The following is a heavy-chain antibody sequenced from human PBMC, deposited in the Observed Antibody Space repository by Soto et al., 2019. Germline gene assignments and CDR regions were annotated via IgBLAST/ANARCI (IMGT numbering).Heavy chain of an antibody. J-gene: IGHJ4*02. D-gene: IGHD2-2*01. V-gene: IGHV4-59*01. CDR2: IYYTGST. CDR3: AKYRRTEEEGFTLDS. Sequence: PSETLSLTCTVSGDSIKHYYWSWIRQPPGKRLGWIGYIYYTGSTTYNPSLESRVTMSVDTSKNQFSLKLSSVNAADTAVYYCAKYRRTEEEGFTLDSWGRGTLVTVSS. CDR1: GDSIKHYY.